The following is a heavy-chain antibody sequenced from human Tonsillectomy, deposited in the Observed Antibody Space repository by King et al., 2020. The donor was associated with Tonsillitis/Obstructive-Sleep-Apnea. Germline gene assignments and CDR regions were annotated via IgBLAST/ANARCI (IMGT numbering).Heavy chain of an antibody. V-gene: IGHV3-15*07. CDR1: GFIFSNVW. Sequence: VQLVESGGGLVKPGGSLRLSCAASGFIFSNVWMNWVRQPPGKGLEWVGRIKSKTDVGTTAYAAPVKGRFTISRDDSKNTLYLQMNSLKTEDTAVYYCTTDIGSGWYYPPGYWGQGTLVTVSS. CDR3: TTDIGSGWYYPPGY. J-gene: IGHJ4*02. D-gene: IGHD6-19*01. CDR2: IKSKTDVGTT.